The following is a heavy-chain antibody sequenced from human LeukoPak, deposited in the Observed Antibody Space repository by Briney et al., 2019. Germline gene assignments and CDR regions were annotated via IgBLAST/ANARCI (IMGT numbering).Heavy chain of an antibody. CDR3: AKVGGFPGYYYGMDV. D-gene: IGHD2-15*01. V-gene: IGHV3-23*01. J-gene: IGHJ6*02. CDR2: ISGSGGSP. Sequence: GGSLRLSCAASGFTFSSYAMSWVRQAPGKGLEWVSAISGSGGSPYYADSVKGRFTISRDNSKNTLYLQMNSLRAEDTAVYYCAKVGGFPGYYYGMDVWGQGTTVTVSS. CDR1: GFTFSSYA.